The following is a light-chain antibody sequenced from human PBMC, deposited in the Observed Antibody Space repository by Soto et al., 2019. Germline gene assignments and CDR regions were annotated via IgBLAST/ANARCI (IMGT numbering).Light chain of an antibody. CDR1: QSFWGL. Sequence: EVVLTQSPVTLSLSPGERATLSCRASQSFWGLLAWYQQKPGQAPRLLIYDASNRATGIPARFSGSGSGTDFTLTISSLEPEDFAVYYCQQRSNWPPRFTFGPGTKVDIK. V-gene: IGKV3-11*01. CDR3: QQRSNWPPRFT. CDR2: DAS. J-gene: IGKJ3*01.